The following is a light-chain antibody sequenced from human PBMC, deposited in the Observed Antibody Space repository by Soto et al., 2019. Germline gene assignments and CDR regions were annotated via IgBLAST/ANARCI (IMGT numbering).Light chain of an antibody. Sequence: ALQLTQSPSSLSASVGDTVTITCRASQGVQNRLTWYQQKPGKPPKLLISNVSNLENGVPSRFSGSGSGTDFTITINSLQPGDFATYYCRQFNSYPITFGQGTRL. J-gene: IGKJ5*01. CDR3: RQFNSYPIT. V-gene: IGKV1-13*02. CDR2: NVS. CDR1: QGVQNR.